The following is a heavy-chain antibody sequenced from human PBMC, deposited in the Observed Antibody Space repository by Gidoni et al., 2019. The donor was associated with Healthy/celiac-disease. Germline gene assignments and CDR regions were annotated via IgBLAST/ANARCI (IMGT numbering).Heavy chain of an antibody. CDR3: AKAYSITIFGVVTP. J-gene: IGHJ5*02. Sequence: VQLLASGGGVVQPGRSLRLSCAASGVPFSSYGMHWVCQAPGKGLEWVAVISYDGSNKYYADSVKGRFTISRDNSKNTLYLQMNSLRAEDTAVYYCAKAYSITIFGVVTPWGQGTLVTVSS. CDR1: GVPFSSYG. D-gene: IGHD3-3*01. V-gene: IGHV3-30*18. CDR2: ISYDGSNK.